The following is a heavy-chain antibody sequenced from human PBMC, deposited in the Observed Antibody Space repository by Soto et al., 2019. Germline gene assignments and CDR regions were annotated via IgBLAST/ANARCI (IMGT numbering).Heavy chain of an antibody. V-gene: IGHV1-46*03. Sequence: SCKASGYTFTNYHMHWVRQAPGQGLEWMAIISPTGDSTVSAQKFQGRLIVTRDTSARTLYMELSSLTPDDTAVYYCTREYFVGCGSYSVWGQGTVVTVSS. CDR3: TREYFVGCGSYSV. D-gene: IGHD3-10*01. CDR2: ISPTGDST. J-gene: IGHJ4*02. CDR1: GYTFTNYH.